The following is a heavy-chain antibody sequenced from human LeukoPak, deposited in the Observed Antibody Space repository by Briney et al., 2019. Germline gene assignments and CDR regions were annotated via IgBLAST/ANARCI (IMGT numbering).Heavy chain of an antibody. CDR3: ASSSIAARPHYFDY. V-gene: IGHV6-1*01. D-gene: IGHD6-6*01. CDR2: TYYRSKWYN. J-gene: IGHJ4*02. Sequence: SQTLSLTCAISVDSVSSNSAAWNWIRQSPSRGLEWLGRTYYRSKWYNDYAVSVKSRITINPDTSKNQFSLQLNSVTPEDTAVYYCASSSIAARPHYFDYWGQGTLVTVSS. CDR1: VDSVSSNSAA.